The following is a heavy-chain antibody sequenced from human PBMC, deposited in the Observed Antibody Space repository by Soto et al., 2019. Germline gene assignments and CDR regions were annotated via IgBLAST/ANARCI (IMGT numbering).Heavy chain of an antibody. D-gene: IGHD5-12*01. V-gene: IGHV3-21*01. CDR1: GFALSAYS. J-gene: IGHJ4*02. CDR2: INPSGSEI. CDR3: ARDWLPGDPREAFDC. Sequence: EVQLVESGGGLVKPGGSLRVSCAASGFALSAYSLSWVRQAPGEGLEWVASINPSGSEIYYADSVEGRFVISRDNAQNSVDLQMLSLRVEDTAVYYCARDWLPGDPREAFDCWGQGTLVTVSS.